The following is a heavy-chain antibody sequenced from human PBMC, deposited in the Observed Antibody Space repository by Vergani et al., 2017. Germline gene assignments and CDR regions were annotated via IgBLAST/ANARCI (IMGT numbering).Heavy chain of an antibody. CDR1: GFTFSSYA. CDR3: ARGVAVAGFTFDY. CDR2: ISGSGGST. D-gene: IGHD6-19*01. J-gene: IGHJ4*02. Sequence: TASGFTFSSYAMSWVRQAPGKGLEWVSAISGSGGSTYYADSVKGRFTISRDNAKNSLYLQMNSLRAEDTAVYYCARGVAVAGFTFDYWGQGTLVTVSS. V-gene: IGHV3-23*01.